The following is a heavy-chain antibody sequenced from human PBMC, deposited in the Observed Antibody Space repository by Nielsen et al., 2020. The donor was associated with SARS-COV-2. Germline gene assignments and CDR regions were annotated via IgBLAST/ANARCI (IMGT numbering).Heavy chain of an antibody. Sequence: ASVKVSCKASGGTFSSYAISWVRQAPGQGLEWMGWISVYNGTTKYVEKFQHRVTMTTDTSTNTAYMELRSLRSDDTAVYYCARASAQTAKYFLHWGQGTPVIVSS. CDR2: ISVYNGTT. V-gene: IGHV1-18*01. CDR1: GGTFSSYA. CDR3: ARASAQTAKYFLH. J-gene: IGHJ1*01.